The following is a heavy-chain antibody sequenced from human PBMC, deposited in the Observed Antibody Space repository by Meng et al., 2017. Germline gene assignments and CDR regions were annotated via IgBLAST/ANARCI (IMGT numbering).Heavy chain of an antibody. V-gene: IGHV3-43*01. Sequence: GESLKISCAASGFTFDDYTMHWVRQAPGKGLEWVSLISWDGSSTYYADSVKGRFTISRDNSKNSLYLQMNSLRTEDTALYYCAAQKNRITGDDAFDIWGQGTMVTVSS. J-gene: IGHJ3*02. D-gene: IGHD7-27*01. CDR3: AAQKNRITGDDAFDI. CDR1: GFTFDDYT. CDR2: ISWDGSST.